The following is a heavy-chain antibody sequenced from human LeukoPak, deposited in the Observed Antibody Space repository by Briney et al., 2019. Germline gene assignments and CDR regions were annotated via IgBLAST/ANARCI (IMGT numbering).Heavy chain of an antibody. CDR1: GYSISSGYY. D-gene: IGHD6-13*01. J-gene: IGHJ5*02. CDR2: IYHSGST. V-gene: IGHV4-38-2*01. Sequence: PSETLSLTCAVSGYSISSGYYWGWIRQPPGKGLEWIGSIYHSGSTYYNPSLKSRVTISVDTSKNQSSLKLSSVTAADTAVYYCARGNHDSSSWYTWGQGTLVTVSS. CDR3: ARGNHDSSSWYT.